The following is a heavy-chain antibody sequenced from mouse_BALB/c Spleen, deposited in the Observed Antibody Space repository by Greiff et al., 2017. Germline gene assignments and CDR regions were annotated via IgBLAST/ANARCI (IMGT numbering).Heavy chain of an antibody. CDR3: ARPLHGYDWYFDV. Sequence: EVQLQQSGPELVKPGASVKMSCKASGYTFTSYVMHWVKQKPGQGLEWIGYINPYNDGTKYNEKFKGKATLTSDKSSSTAYMELSSLTSEDSAVYYCARPLHGYDWYFDVWGAGTTVTVSS. D-gene: IGHD2-2*01. CDR1: GYTFTSYV. J-gene: IGHJ1*01. CDR2: INPYNDGT. V-gene: IGHV1-14*01.